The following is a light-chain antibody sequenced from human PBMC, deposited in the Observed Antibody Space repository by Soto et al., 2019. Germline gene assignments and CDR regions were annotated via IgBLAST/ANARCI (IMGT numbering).Light chain of an antibody. Sequence: IVMTQSPLSLSVTPGEAASISCMSSARLLHKNGYNYVDWYMQKPGHSPQLLIYLGSNRASGVPDRFSGSGSDTYFTLEISRVEADDVGVYYCMQPLENFRTFGQGTKVDIK. CDR1: ARLLHKNGYNY. CDR3: MQPLENFRT. V-gene: IGKV2-28*01. J-gene: IGKJ1*01. CDR2: LGS.